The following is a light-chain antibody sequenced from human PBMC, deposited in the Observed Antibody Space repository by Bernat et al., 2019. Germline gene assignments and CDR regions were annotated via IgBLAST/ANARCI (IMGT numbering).Light chain of an antibody. CDR1: IDNVGYQG. J-gene: IGLJ3*02. Sequence: QAGLTQPPSMSKGLRQTATLTCTGNIDNVGYQGAAWLQQHQCHPPKLLSYRNNLRPSGISERFSAARSGNTASLTITGLQPEDEADYYCSAWEASLSAWVFGGGTKLTVL. CDR3: SAWEASLSAWV. CDR2: RNN. V-gene: IGLV10-54*01.